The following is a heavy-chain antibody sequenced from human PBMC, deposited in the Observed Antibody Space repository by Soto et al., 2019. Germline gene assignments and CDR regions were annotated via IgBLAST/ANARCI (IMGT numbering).Heavy chain of an antibody. J-gene: IGHJ4*02. CDR1: GFTFSNYG. Sequence: VQLVESGGGVVQPGRSLRLSCAGSGFTFSNYGLHWVRQAPGKGLEWVAVISYDGSHKYYADSVKGRFTISRDNSNNMLYLQMASLSAEDTAVYYCAKDGAPRYCSRSSCHPAGAYWGQGTLVTVSS. V-gene: IGHV3-30*18. D-gene: IGHD2-15*01. CDR3: AKDGAPRYCSRSSCHPAGAY. CDR2: ISYDGSHK.